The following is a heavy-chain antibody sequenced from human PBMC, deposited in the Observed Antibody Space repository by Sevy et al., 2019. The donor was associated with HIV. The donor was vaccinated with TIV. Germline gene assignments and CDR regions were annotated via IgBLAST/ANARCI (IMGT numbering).Heavy chain of an antibody. Sequence: GGSLRLSCAASGFTFSSYGMHWVRQAPGKGLEWVAVISYDGSNKYYADSVKVRFTISRDNSKNTLYLQMNSLRAEDTAVYYCAKDRQQLYGMDVWGQGTTVTVSS. J-gene: IGHJ6*02. CDR1: GFTFSSYG. CDR2: ISYDGSNK. D-gene: IGHD6-13*01. V-gene: IGHV3-30*18. CDR3: AKDRQQLYGMDV.